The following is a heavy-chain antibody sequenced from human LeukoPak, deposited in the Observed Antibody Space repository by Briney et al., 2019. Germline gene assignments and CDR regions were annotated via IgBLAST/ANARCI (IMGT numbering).Heavy chain of an antibody. V-gene: IGHV3-23*01. D-gene: IGHD2-8*02. CDR3: AKALLGFRAYGMDV. Sequence: GGSLRLSCAASGFTFSNYAMSWVRQAPGKGLEWVSAISGSGGSTYYADSVKGRFTISRDNSKNTLYLQMNSLRAEDTAVYYCAKALLGFRAYGMDVWGQGTTVTVSS. CDR1: GFTFSNYA. J-gene: IGHJ6*02. CDR2: ISGSGGST.